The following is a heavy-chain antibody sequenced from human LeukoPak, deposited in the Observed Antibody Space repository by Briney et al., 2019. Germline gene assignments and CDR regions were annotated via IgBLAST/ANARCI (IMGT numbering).Heavy chain of an antibody. Sequence: SQTLSLTCAISGDSVSSNSAAWNWIRQSPSRGLEWLGRTYYRSKWYNDYAVSVKSRITISPDTSKNQFSLQLNSVTPEDTAVYYCARARAAAGTYSYYYYGMDVWGQGTTVTVSS. V-gene: IGHV6-1*01. D-gene: IGHD6-13*01. CDR1: GDSVSSNSAA. CDR2: TYYRSKWYN. CDR3: ARARAAAGTYSYYYYGMDV. J-gene: IGHJ6*02.